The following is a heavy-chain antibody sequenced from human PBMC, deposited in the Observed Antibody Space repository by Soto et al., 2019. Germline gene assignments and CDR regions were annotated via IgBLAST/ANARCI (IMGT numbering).Heavy chain of an antibody. Sequence: VQLLESGGDLVQPGGSLRLSCVASGFILNNYAMSWVRQAPGKGLEWVSTIGGTDGDSDGVPWYEDSVKGRFTISRDSYANMLCLHMDNLSAEDSALYSCVKTGRNWEAFDFWGQGTTVVVSS. CDR1: GFILNNYA. J-gene: IGHJ3*01. V-gene: IGHV3-23*01. CDR3: VKTGRNWEAFDF. D-gene: IGHD7-27*01. CDR2: IGGTDGDSDGVP.